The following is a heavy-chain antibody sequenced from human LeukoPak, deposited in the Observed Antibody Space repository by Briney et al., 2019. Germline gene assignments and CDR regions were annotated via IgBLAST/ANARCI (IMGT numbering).Heavy chain of an antibody. D-gene: IGHD6-13*01. CDR2: IKQDGSET. V-gene: IGHV3-7*05. Sequence: GGSLRLSCTASGFTFSNYWMSWVRQTPEKGLECVANIKQDGSETVYVDSVKGRFTISRDNAQSSLYLQMNSLRAEDTAVYYCARDPYSSSWSYGMDVWGQGTTVTVSS. CDR1: GFTFSNYW. J-gene: IGHJ6*02. CDR3: ARDPYSSSWSYGMDV.